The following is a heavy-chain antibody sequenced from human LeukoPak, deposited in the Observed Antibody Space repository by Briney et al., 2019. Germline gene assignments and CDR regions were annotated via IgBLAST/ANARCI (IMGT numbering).Heavy chain of an antibody. CDR2: INHSGST. J-gene: IGHJ5*02. CDR1: GGSFSVYY. D-gene: IGHD3-10*01. V-gene: IGHV4-34*01. Sequence: SETLSLTRAVYGGSFSVYYWSWIRQPPGKGLEWIGEINHSGSTNYNPSLKSRVTISVDTSKNQFSLNLSSVTAADTAVYYCARGGGDNWFDPWGQGTLVTVSS. CDR3: ARGGGDNWFDP.